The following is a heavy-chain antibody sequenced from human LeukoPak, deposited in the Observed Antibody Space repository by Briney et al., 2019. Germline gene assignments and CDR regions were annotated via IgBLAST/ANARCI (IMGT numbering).Heavy chain of an antibody. D-gene: IGHD5-24*01. CDR2: IYTSGST. V-gene: IGHV4-4*07. Sequence: PSETLSLTCTVSADSISNSYWSWIRQSAGKGLEWIGRIYTSGSTNYNPSLKSRVTMSVDTSKNQFSLVLTSVTAADTAVYFCAKEAPMATNNWYFDLWGRGTLVTVFS. CDR1: ADSISNSY. CDR3: AKEAPMATNNWYFDL. J-gene: IGHJ2*01.